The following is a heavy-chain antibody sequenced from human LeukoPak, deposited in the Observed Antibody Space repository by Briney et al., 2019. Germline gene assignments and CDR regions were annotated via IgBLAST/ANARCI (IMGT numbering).Heavy chain of an antibody. Sequence: GESLKISCKGSGYSFTSYWISWGRQMPGKGLEWMGRIDPSDSYTNYSPSFQGHVTISADKSISTAYLQWSSLKASDTAMYYCARQESGWLYWYFDLWGRGTLVTVSS. CDR3: ARQESGWLYWYFDL. CDR1: GYSFTSYW. J-gene: IGHJ2*01. D-gene: IGHD6-19*01. V-gene: IGHV5-10-1*01. CDR2: IDPSDSYT.